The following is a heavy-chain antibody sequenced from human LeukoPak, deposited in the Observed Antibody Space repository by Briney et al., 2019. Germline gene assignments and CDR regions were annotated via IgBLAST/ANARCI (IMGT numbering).Heavy chain of an antibody. J-gene: IGHJ4*02. CDR2: INHSGST. Sequence: SETLSLTCAVHGGSFSGYYWSWIRQPPGKGLEWIGEINHSGSTNYNPSLKSRVTISVDTSKNQFSLKLSSVTAADTAVYYCARTVEMATIDCWGQGTLVTVSS. V-gene: IGHV4-34*01. CDR1: GGSFSGYY. CDR3: ARTVEMATIDC. D-gene: IGHD5-24*01.